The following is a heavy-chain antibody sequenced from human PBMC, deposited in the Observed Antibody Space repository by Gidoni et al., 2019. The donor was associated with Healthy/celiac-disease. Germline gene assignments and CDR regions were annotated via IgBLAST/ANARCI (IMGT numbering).Heavy chain of an antibody. CDR1: GFTFSSYA. Sequence: EVQLLESGGGLVQPGGSLRLSCAASGFTFSSYAMSWVRQAPGKGLEWVSAISGSGGSTYYADSVKGRFTIFRDNSKNTPYLQMNSLRAEDTAVYYCAKEFVVVVAALDYWGQGTLVTVSS. D-gene: IGHD2-15*01. CDR3: AKEFVVVVAALDY. J-gene: IGHJ4*02. V-gene: IGHV3-23*01. CDR2: ISGSGGST.